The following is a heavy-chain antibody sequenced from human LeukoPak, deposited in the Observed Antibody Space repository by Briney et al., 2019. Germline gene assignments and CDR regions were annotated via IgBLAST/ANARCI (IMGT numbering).Heavy chain of an antibody. CDR2: IYTSGST. V-gene: IGHV4-61*02. CDR1: GGSISSGSYY. D-gene: IGHD3-22*01. CDR3: AREITYYYDSSGYYYYFDY. Sequence: SETLSLTCTVSGGSISSGSYYWSWIRQPAGKGLEWIGRIYTSGSTNYNPSLKSRVTISVDTSKNQFSLKLSSMTAADTAVYYCAREITYYYDSSGYYYYFDYWGQGTLVTVSS. J-gene: IGHJ4*02.